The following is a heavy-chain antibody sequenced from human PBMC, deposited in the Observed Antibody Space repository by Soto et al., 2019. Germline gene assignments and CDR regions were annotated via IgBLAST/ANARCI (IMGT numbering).Heavy chain of an antibody. CDR1: GGSINSGDYS. J-gene: IGHJ6*02. V-gene: IGHV4-30-2*01. D-gene: IGHD6-13*01. Sequence: PSETLSLTCTVSGGSINSGDYSWTWIRQPPGKGLEWIGYIYHTGTTYYNMSLKSRVTISVDRSKNQFSLKLSSVTAADTAVYYCASSNIAAAGFYYYGMDVWGRGTTVTVSS. CDR2: IYHTGTT. CDR3: ASSNIAAAGFYYYGMDV.